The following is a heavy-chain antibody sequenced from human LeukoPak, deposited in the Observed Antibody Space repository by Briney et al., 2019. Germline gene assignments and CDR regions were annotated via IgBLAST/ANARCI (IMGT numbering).Heavy chain of an antibody. CDR2: IYYSGST. V-gene: IGHV4-61*01. CDR3: ARDNDRYSYALDY. J-gene: IGHJ4*02. CDR1: GGSVSRGSYY. Sequence: SETLSLTCTVSGGSVSRGSYYWSWIRQPPGKGLEWIGYIYYSGSTNYNPSLKSRVTISVDTSKNQFSLKLSSVTAADTAVYYCARDNDRYSYALDYWGQGTLVTVSS. D-gene: IGHD5-18*01.